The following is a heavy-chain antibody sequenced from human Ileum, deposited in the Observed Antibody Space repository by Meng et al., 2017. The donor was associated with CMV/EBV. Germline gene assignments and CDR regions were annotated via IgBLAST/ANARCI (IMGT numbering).Heavy chain of an antibody. J-gene: IGHJ4*02. D-gene: IGHD4-17*01. Sequence: ASVKVSCKASGYTFTGYYMHWVRQAPGQGLEWMGWINLNSGGTNYAQKFQGRVTMTRDTSISTAYMELGRLRSDDTAVYYCARLWNYGDPFDYWGQGTLVTVSS. V-gene: IGHV1-2*02. CDR2: INLNSGGT. CDR3: ARLWNYGDPFDY. CDR1: GYTFTGYY.